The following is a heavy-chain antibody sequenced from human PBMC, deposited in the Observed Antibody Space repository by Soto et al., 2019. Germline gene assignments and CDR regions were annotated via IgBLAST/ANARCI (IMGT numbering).Heavy chain of an antibody. CDR3: ARRRPTGYYNY. CDR1: GFPFSDYY. J-gene: IGHJ4*02. D-gene: IGHD3-9*01. CDR2: IGSSSSYT. Sequence: QVQLVESGGDLVKPGGSLRLSCAASGFPFSDYYMSWIRQAPGKGLEWVSSIGSSSSYTNYADSVKSRFTISRDNAKNSLYLPMNSLRAEDTAVYYCARRRPTGYYNYWGQGTLVTVSA. V-gene: IGHV3-11*05.